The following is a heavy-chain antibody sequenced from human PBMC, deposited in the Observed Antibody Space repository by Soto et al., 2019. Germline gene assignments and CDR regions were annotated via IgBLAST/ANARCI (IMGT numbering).Heavy chain of an antibody. CDR3: ASRDPGTSVDY. CDR1: GGSFTSNNW. CDR2: IYRTGST. Sequence: ETLSPTCAVSGGSFTSNNWWTWVRQPPGQGLEWIGEIYRTGSTNYNPSLKSRVTISLDKSENQFSLKVTSLTAADTAVYYCASRDPGTSVDYWGQGTLVTVSS. V-gene: IGHV4-4*02. D-gene: IGHD1-26*01. J-gene: IGHJ4*02.